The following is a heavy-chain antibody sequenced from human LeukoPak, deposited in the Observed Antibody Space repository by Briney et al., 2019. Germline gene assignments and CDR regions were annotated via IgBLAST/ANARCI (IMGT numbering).Heavy chain of an antibody. D-gene: IGHD3-10*01. CDR1: GGSISRGGYY. V-gene: IGHV4-31*03. CDR3: ARGRGVNDY. J-gene: IGHJ4*02. Sequence: PSETLSLTCTLSGGSISRGGYYWSWIPQHRGKGLEWIGYIYYRGSTYYNPSLKSRVTISVDTSKNQSYLKLSCVTAADTAVYYCARGRGVNDYWGQGTLVSVCS. CDR2: IYYRGST.